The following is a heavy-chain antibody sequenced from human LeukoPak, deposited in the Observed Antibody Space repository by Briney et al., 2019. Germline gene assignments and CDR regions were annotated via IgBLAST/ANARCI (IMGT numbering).Heavy chain of an antibody. V-gene: IGHV1-69*13. J-gene: IGHJ6*02. CDR3: ERGISSAWYGMDV. Sequence: SVKVSCKASGGTFSSYAISWVRQAPGQGLEWMGGIIPIFGTANYAQKFQGRVTITADESTSTAYMELSSLRSEDTAVYYCERGISSAWYGMDVWGQGTTVTVSS. CDR2: IIPIFGTA. D-gene: IGHD3-10*01. CDR1: GGTFSSYA.